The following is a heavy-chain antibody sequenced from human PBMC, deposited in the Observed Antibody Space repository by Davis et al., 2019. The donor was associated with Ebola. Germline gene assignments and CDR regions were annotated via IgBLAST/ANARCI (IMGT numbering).Heavy chain of an antibody. V-gene: IGHV3-21*01. CDR1: GFTFSSYS. CDR2: ISSSSSYI. D-gene: IGHD3-10*01. J-gene: IGHJ6*02. CDR3: ARGLLWFGELFGYGMDV. Sequence: GEPLKISCAASGFTFSSYSMNWVRQAPGKGLEWVSSISSSSSYIYYADSVKGRFTISRDNAKNSLYLQMNSLRAEDTAVYYCARGLLWFGELFGYGMDVWGQGTTVTVSS.